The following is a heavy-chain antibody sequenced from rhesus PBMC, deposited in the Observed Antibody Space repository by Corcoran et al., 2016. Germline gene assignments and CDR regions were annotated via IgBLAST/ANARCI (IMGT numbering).Heavy chain of an antibody. CDR1: GASMSGYYY. Sequence: QVKLQPWGEGLVKPSETLSLTCAVYGASMSGYYYWTWIRPAPGKGMGGFGDFGGDSAKSQHNPSIMNQVTSSEDTTKKQFSLRLNAVTAADTAVYYCAGGGQPHDAFDCWGQGLRVTVSS. CDR3: AGGGQPHDAFDC. V-gene: IGHV4-73*01. D-gene: IGHD1-1*01. CDR2: FGGDSAKS. J-gene: IGHJ3*01.